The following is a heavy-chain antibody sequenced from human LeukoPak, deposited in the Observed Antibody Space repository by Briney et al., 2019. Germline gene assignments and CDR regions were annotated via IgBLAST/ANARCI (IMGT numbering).Heavy chain of an antibody. CDR2: ISGSGGST. D-gene: IGHD7-27*01. Sequence: QPGGSLRLSCAASGFTFSSYAMSWVRQAPGKGLEWVSTISGSGGSTYYADSVKGRFTISRDNSKNMVWLQINSPTAEDTATYYCAKDGNWARFEDWGQGTLVTVSS. V-gene: IGHV3-23*01. CDR3: AKDGNWARFED. CDR1: GFTFSSYA. J-gene: IGHJ4*02.